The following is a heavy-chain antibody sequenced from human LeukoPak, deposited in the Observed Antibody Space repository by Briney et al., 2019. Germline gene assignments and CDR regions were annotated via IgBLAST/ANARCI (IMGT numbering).Heavy chain of an antibody. Sequence: KGGESLKISCQGSGYTFTNHWIAWVRQMPGKGLEWMGIIYPADSDTKYSPSFQGHVTISADKSINTAYLQWSSLKATDTAVYYCARRRDTAMGYWGQGTLVTVSS. CDR3: ARRRDTAMGY. J-gene: IGHJ4*02. CDR2: IYPADSDT. D-gene: IGHD5-18*01. CDR1: GYTFTNHW. V-gene: IGHV5-51*01.